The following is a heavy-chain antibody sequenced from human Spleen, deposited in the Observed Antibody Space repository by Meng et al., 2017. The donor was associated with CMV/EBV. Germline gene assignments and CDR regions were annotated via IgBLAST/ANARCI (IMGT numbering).Heavy chain of an antibody. D-gene: IGHD3-3*01. J-gene: IGHJ6*02. Sequence: GSLRLSCTVSGGSITRSSFYWSWIRQPPGKGLEWIGYIYYSGSTNYNPSLKSRVTISVDTSKNQFSLKLSSVTAADTAVYYCARGPYDFWSGNYYGMDVWGQGTTVTVSS. CDR1: GGSITRSSFY. V-gene: IGHV4-61*01. CDR3: ARGPYDFWSGNYYGMDV. CDR2: IYYSGST.